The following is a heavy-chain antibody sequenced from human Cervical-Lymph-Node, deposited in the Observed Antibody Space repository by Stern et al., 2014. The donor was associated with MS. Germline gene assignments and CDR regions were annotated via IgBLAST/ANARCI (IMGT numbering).Heavy chain of an antibody. Sequence: QVQLQESGPGLVKPSQTLSLTCTVSGGSINIGDYYWSWIGHLPGKGLEWIGYIYRIGSTSYNSSLKSRVSISVDTSKNQFSLNLNSMTAADTAVYYCAGGTVAGLFDFWGQGMLVTVSS. CDR1: GGSINIGDYY. V-gene: IGHV4-31*03. J-gene: IGHJ4*02. CDR3: AGGTVAGLFDF. D-gene: IGHD6-19*01. CDR2: IYRIGST.